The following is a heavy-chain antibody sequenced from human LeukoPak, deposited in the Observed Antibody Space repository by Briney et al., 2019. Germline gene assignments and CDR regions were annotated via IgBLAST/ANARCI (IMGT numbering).Heavy chain of an antibody. CDR2: IYYSGST. V-gene: IGHV4-30-4*08. D-gene: IGHD6-13*01. J-gene: IGHJ4*02. CDR1: GGSISSGDYY. Sequence: PSETLSLTCTVSGGSISSGDYYWSWIRQPPGKGLEWIGYIYYSGSTYYNPSLKSRVTISVDTSKNQLSLKLSSVTAADTAVYYCARSNIAAAGNDYWGQGTLVTVSS. CDR3: ARSNIAAAGNDY.